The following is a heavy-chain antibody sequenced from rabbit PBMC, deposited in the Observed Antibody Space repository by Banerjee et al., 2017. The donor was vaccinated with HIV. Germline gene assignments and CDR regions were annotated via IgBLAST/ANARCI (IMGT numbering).Heavy chain of an antibody. Sequence: QSLEESGGDLVKPGASLTLTCTASGFSFSSSYWICWVRQAPGKGLEWIACIYVGSSGSTYYANWAKGRFTISKASSTTVTLQMTSLTAADTATYFCARSWDYTYGYAGYAYATTRLDLWGQGTLVTVS. CDR2: IYVGSSGST. J-gene: IGHJ3*01. CDR3: ARSWDYTYGYAGYAYATTRLDL. V-gene: IGHV1S40*01. D-gene: IGHD6-1*01. CDR1: GFSFSSSYW.